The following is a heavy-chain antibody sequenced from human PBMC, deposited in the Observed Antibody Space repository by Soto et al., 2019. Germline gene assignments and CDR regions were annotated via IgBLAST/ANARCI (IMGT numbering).Heavy chain of an antibody. V-gene: IGHV5-51*01. Sequence: GESLKISCKGSGYIFTSYWIGWVRQMPGKGLEWMGIIYPGDSDTRYSPSFQGQVTISADKSISTAYLQWSSLKASDTAMYYCARHCSSTSCHIFDILTGTYSWFDSWGQGTLVPVFS. CDR1: GYIFTSYW. CDR2: IYPGDSDT. D-gene: IGHD2-2*02. J-gene: IGHJ5*01. CDR3: ARHCSSTSCHIFDILTGTYSWFDS.